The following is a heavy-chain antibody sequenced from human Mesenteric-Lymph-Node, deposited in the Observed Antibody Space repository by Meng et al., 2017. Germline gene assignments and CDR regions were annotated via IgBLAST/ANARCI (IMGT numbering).Heavy chain of an antibody. CDR3: ARDTGYCSGGSCYPLPGLSLDY. D-gene: IGHD2-15*01. V-gene: IGHV1-18*01. J-gene: IGHJ4*02. CDR2: ISTHNGNT. CDR1: GYTFSHYG. Sequence: ASVKVSCKASGYTFSHYGFSWVRQVPGQGLEWMGWISTHNGNTKYAQKFQDRVTMTKDTSTSTVYMDLRSLRSDDTAVYYCARDTGYCSGGSCYPLPGLSLDYWGQGTLVTVSS.